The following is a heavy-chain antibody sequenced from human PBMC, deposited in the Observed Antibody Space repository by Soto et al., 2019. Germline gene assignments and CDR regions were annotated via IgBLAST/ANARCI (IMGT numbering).Heavy chain of an antibody. CDR1: GGSFSGYY. Sequence: QVQVHQWGAGLLKPSETLSLTCAVYGGSFSGYYWSWIRQPPGQGLEWSGEIHHIGSTNDNPSLKSRVTISIEASMKQSTLKLTSVPAADTAGYYGASRHDSSGYYYAFDCWGQGTLVTVSS. D-gene: IGHD3-22*01. CDR3: ASRHDSSGYYYAFDC. CDR2: IHHIGST. V-gene: IGHV4-34*01. J-gene: IGHJ4*02.